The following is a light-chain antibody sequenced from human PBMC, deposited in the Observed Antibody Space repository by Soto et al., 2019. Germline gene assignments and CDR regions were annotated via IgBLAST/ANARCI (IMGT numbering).Light chain of an antibody. V-gene: IGLV1-47*01. Sequence: VLTQPPSASGTPGQRVTISCSGSSSNIGSNYVYWYQQLPGTAPKLLIYRNNQRPSGVPDRFSGSKSGTSASLAISGLRSEDEADYYCAAWDDSLSAHVVFGGGTQLTVL. CDR1: SSNIGSNY. CDR2: RNN. J-gene: IGLJ2*01. CDR3: AAWDDSLSAHVV.